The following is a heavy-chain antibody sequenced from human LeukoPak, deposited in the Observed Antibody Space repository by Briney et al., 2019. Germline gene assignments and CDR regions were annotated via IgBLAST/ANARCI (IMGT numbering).Heavy chain of an antibody. D-gene: IGHD3-22*01. Sequence: GGSLRLSCAASGFTVSSNYMSWVRQAPGKGLEWVSVIYSGGSTYYADSVKGRFTISRHNSKNTLYLQMNSLRAEDTAVYYCARGNYYDSSGYYEAAFDIWGQGTMVTVSS. CDR1: GFTVSSNY. V-gene: IGHV3-53*04. CDR3: ARGNYYDSSGYYEAAFDI. CDR2: IYSGGST. J-gene: IGHJ3*02.